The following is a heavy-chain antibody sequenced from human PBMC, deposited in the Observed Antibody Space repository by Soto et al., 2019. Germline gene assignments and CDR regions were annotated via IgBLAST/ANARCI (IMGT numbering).Heavy chain of an antibody. CDR2: VSNDGSNE. CDR3: ARAAPGLAV. V-gene: IGHV3-30-3*01. J-gene: IGHJ6*02. Sequence: QVQLVESGGGVVQPGRCLRLSCAASGFTLSSFAMHWVRQAPGKGLEWVALVSNDGSNEHYADSVRGRLTISRDNSKHMLYLQMSSLRAEDTAMYYCARAAPGLAVWGQGTTVTVSS. CDR1: GFTLSSFA.